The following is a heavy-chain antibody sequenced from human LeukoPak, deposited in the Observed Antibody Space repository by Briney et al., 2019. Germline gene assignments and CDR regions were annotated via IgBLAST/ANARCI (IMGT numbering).Heavy chain of an antibody. Sequence: GESLKISCKGSGYGFTSYWIGWVRQMPGIGLEWMGIIYPGDSNTRYSPSFQGQVTISADKSISTAYLQWSSLKASDTAMYYCARVVTAVPYYFYYGMDVWGQGTTVTVSS. CDR3: ARVVTAVPYYFYYGMDV. J-gene: IGHJ6*02. CDR1: GYGFTSYW. CDR2: IYPGDSNT. D-gene: IGHD2-21*02. V-gene: IGHV5-51*01.